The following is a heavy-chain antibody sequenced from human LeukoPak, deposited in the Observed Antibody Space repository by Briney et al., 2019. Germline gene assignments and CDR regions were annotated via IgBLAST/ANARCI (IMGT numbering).Heavy chain of an antibody. CDR3: ARDIVIRDSYFDY. D-gene: IGHD3-9*01. CDR1: GFTFSSYW. V-gene: IGHV3-7*01. CDR2: IKQDGSEK. Sequence: GGSLRLSCAASGFTFSSYWMSWVRQAPGKGLEWVANIKQDGSEKYYVDSVKGRFTISRDNARKSLYLQMNSLRADATAVYYCARDIVIRDSYFDYWGQGTLVT. J-gene: IGHJ4*02.